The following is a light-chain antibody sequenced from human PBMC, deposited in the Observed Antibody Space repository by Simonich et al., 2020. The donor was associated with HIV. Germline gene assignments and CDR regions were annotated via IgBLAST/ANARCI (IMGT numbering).Light chain of an antibody. CDR3: SSYAGSNNLV. J-gene: IGLJ2*01. Sequence: QSALTQPPSASGSPGQSVTISCTGTSSDVGGYNYVSWYQQHPGKAPKLMIYDVTKRPSGVPDRFSGSKSGTTASLTVSGLQAEDEAEYYCSSYAGSNNLVFGGGTKVTVL. V-gene: IGLV2-8*01. CDR2: DVT. CDR1: SSDVGGYNY.